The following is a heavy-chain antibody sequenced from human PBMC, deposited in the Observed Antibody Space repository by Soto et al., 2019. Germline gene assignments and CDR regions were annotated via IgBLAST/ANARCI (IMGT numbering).Heavy chain of an antibody. Sequence: ASVKVSCKASGYTFTSYGISSVRQAPGQGLEWMGWISAYNGNTNYAQKLQGRVTMTTDTSTSTAYMELRSLRSDDTAVYYCARAPYVEYSLPPNDYWGQGTLVTVSS. D-gene: IGHD6-6*01. CDR3: ARAPYVEYSLPPNDY. V-gene: IGHV1-18*01. J-gene: IGHJ4*02. CDR1: GYTFTSYG. CDR2: ISAYNGNT.